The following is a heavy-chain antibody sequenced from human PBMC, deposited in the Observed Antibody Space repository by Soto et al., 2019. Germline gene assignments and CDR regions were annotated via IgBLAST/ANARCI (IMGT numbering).Heavy chain of an antibody. Sequence: GGSLRLSGAASGFTFSSYGMHWVRQAPGKGLEWVAVISYDGSNKYYADSVKGRFTISRENSKNTLYLQMNSLRAEDTAVYYCAKDRVGYCSSTSCYSEFDYWGQGTLVTVSS. CDR1: GFTFSSYG. J-gene: IGHJ4*02. V-gene: IGHV3-30*18. D-gene: IGHD2-2*02. CDR3: AKDRVGYCSSTSCYSEFDY. CDR2: ISYDGSNK.